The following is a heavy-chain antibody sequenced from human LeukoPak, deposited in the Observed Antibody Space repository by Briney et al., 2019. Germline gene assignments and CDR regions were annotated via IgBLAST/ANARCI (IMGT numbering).Heavy chain of an antibody. J-gene: IGHJ3*02. CDR3: ARDKLGASDAFDI. V-gene: IGHV1-2*02. Sequence: ASVKVSCKASGYTFTGYYMHWVRQAPGQGLEWMGWINPNSGGTNYAQKFQGRVTMTRDTSMSTAYMEVTSLRHEDTALYYCARDKLGASDAFDIWGQGTKVTVSS. D-gene: IGHD7-27*01. CDR2: INPNSGGT. CDR1: GYTFTGYY.